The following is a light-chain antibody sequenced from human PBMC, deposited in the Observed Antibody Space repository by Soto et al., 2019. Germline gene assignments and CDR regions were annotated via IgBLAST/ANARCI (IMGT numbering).Light chain of an antibody. CDR3: QQYNNWPGT. CDR1: QSVNSN. J-gene: IGKJ1*01. CDR2: GAS. Sequence: EIVMTQSPATLSVSPGERATLSCRASQSVNSNLAWYQQKPGQAPRLLIYGASTRATGIPARFSGSGSGTEFTLTISSLQSEDFAVYYCQQYNNWPGTFGQGTKAEIK. V-gene: IGKV3-15*01.